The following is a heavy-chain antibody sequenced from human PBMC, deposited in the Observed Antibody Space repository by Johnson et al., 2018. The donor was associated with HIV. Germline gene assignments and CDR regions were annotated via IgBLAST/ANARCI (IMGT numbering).Heavy chain of an antibody. D-gene: IGHD1-1*01. V-gene: IGHV3-64*01. Sequence: VQLVESGGGLVQPGGSLRLSCAASGFTFSTYAMYWVRQAPGKGLEYVSGISSNGVRTYYANSVKDRFTVSRDSSNNTLYLQMGSLRDEDMAVYYCTKDLMYNWNDVGAFDIWGQGTMVTVSS. J-gene: IGHJ3*02. CDR3: TKDLMYNWNDVGAFDI. CDR2: ISSNGVRT. CDR1: GFTFSTYA.